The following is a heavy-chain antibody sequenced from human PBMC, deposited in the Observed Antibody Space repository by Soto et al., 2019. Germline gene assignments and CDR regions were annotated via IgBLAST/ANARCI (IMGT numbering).Heavy chain of an antibody. J-gene: IGHJ5*02. CDR1: GGTFSSNA. CDR3: ASGPATPRSDNWCDP. Sequence: QVQLVQSGAEVKKPGSSVKVSCKASGGTFSSNAISWVRQAPGQGLEWMGGIIPILGTANYAQKFQGRVTITADKSTSTPYMELGSLRSEDTAVYYCASGPATPRSDNWCDPWGQGTLVTVSS. V-gene: IGHV1-69*06. CDR2: IIPILGTA.